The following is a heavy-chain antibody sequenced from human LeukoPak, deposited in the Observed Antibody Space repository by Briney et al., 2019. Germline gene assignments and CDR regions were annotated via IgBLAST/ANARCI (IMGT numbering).Heavy chain of an antibody. V-gene: IGHV3-30*03. CDR2: ISYDGSNK. CDR3: ARETPGAGHFDY. Sequence: GGSLRLSCAASGFTFSSYGMHWVRQAPGKGLEWVAVISYDGSNKYYADSVKGRFTISRDNSKNTLYLQMNSLRAADTAVYYCARETPGAGHFDYWGQGSLVTVSS. J-gene: IGHJ4*02. D-gene: IGHD7-27*01. CDR1: GFTFSSYG.